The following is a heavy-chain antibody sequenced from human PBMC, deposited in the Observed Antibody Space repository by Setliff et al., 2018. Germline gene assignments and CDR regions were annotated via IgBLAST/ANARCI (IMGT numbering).Heavy chain of an antibody. V-gene: IGHV4-4*07. CDR3: ARDGGAAMDEFYYYYMDV. Sequence: SETLSLTCTVSGVSITSHYWSWIRQPPGRALEWIGRIYTSGSTNYNPSLKSRVTMSVDTSKNQFSLKLSSVTAADTAVYYCARDGGAAMDEFYYYYMDVWGKGTTVTVSS. J-gene: IGHJ6*03. CDR2: IYTSGST. CDR1: GVSITSHY. D-gene: IGHD5-18*01.